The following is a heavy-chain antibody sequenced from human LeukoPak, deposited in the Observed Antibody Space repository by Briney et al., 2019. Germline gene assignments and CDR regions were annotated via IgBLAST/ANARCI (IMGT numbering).Heavy chain of an antibody. D-gene: IGHD3-16*02. CDR2: INPKSGGT. J-gene: IGHJ4*02. CDR3: ARDHLTVIEGPGN. V-gene: IGHV1-2*02. CDR1: GYTFTDYY. Sequence: ASVKVSCKASGYTFTDYYMYWVRQTPGQGLEWMGWINPKSGGTNYAQKFQGRITMTRDTSITTTYVELSRLRFDGTAVYYCARDHLTVIEGPGNWGQGTPVTVSS.